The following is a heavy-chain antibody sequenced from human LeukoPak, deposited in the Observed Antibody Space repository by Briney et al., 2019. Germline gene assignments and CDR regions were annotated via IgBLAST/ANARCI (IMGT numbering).Heavy chain of an antibody. CDR3: ASFIGGSGSYDKFDY. Sequence: SETLSLTCTVSGGSISSGGYYWSWIRQHPGKGLEWTGYIYYSGSTYYNPSLKSRVTISVDTSKNQFSLKLSSVTAADTAVYYCASFIGGSGSYDKFDYWGQGTLVTVSS. J-gene: IGHJ4*02. D-gene: IGHD3-10*01. CDR1: GGSISSGGYY. CDR2: IYYSGST. V-gene: IGHV4-31*03.